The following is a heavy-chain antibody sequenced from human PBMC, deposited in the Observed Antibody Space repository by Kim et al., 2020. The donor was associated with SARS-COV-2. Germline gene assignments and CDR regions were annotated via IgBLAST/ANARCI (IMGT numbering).Heavy chain of an antibody. J-gene: IGHJ3*02. D-gene: IGHD3-10*01. V-gene: IGHV3-30*04. CDR2: ISYDGSNK. CDR1: GFTFSSYA. CDR3: ARIGELLWAFDI. Sequence: GGSLRLSCAASGFTFSSYAMHWVRQAPGKGLEWVAVISYDGSNKYYADSVKGRFTISRDNSKNTLYLQMNSLRAEDTAVYYCARIGELLWAFDIWGQGT.